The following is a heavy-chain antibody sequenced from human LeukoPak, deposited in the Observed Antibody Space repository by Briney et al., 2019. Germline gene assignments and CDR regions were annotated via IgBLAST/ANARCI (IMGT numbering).Heavy chain of an antibody. CDR3: AKGFLYCSSTSCYDYYMDV. V-gene: IGHV3-9*03. Sequence: GRSLRLSCAASGFTFDDYAMHWVRQAPGKGLEWVSGISWNSGSIGYANSVKGRFTISRDNAKNSLYLQMSSLRAEDMALYYCAKGFLYCSSTSCYDYYMDVWGKGTTVTVSS. CDR1: GFTFDDYA. CDR2: ISWNSGSI. J-gene: IGHJ6*03. D-gene: IGHD2-2*01.